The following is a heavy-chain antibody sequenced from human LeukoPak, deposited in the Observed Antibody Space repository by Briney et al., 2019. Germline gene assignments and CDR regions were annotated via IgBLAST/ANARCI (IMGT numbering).Heavy chain of an antibody. CDR3: ARGATNDFWSGYGWFDP. CDR2: TSYDESNK. V-gene: IGHV3-30*04. D-gene: IGHD3-3*01. J-gene: IGHJ5*02. Sequence: GGSLRLSCAASGFTFSTYSMHWVRQAPGKGLEWVALTSYDESNKFYAHPVKGRFTISRDNSKNTLYLQMNSLKSEDTGVYYCARGATNDFWSGYGWFDPWGQGTLVTVSS. CDR1: GFTFSTYS.